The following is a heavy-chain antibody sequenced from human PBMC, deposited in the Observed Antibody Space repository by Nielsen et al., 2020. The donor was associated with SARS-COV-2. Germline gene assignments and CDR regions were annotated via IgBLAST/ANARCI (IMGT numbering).Heavy chain of an antibody. J-gene: IGHJ6*03. CDR1: GGSISSYF. CDR2: IYYSGST. V-gene: IGHV4-59*01. Sequence: SETLSLTCTVSGGSISSYFWSWIRQPPGKGLEWIGYIYYSGSTSYNPSLKSRVTISLDTSKNQFSLKLSSVTAADTAVYYCARGVLGDYYYYMDVWGKGTTVTVSS. CDR3: ARGVLGDYYYYMDV.